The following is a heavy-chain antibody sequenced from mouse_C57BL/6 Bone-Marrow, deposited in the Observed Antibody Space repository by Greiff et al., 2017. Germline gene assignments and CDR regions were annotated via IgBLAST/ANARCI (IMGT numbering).Heavy chain of an antibody. CDR3: AREGGLRRRDFDY. J-gene: IGHJ2*01. Sequence: VQLQPSGAELVRPGTSVKLSCKASGYTFPSYWMHWVKQRPGQGLEWIGVIDPSDSYTNYNQKFKGTATLTVDTSSSTAYMQLSSLTSEDSAVYYCAREGGLRRRDFDYWGQGTTLTVSS. V-gene: IGHV1-59*01. CDR2: IDPSDSYT. CDR1: GYTFPSYW. D-gene: IGHD2-4*01.